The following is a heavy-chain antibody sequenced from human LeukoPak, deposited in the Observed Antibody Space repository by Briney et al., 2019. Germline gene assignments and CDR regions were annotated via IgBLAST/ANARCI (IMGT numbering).Heavy chain of an antibody. CDR1: GFTFSSYA. Sequence: PGGSLRLSCAASGFTFSSYAMSWVRQAPGKGLEWVSAISSSGFSTYYADSLKGRFTISRDSSKNTLYLQMNSLRAEDTALYYCAKASGPGYSSGWYFDSWGQGTLVTVSS. D-gene: IGHD6-19*01. CDR3: AKASGPGYSSGWYFDS. CDR2: ISSSGFST. J-gene: IGHJ4*02. V-gene: IGHV3-23*01.